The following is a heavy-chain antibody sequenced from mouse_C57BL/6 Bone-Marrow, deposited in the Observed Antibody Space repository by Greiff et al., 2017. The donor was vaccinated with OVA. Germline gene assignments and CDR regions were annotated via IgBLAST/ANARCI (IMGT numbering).Heavy chain of an antibody. Sequence: EVQLQQSGAELVRPGASVKLSCTASGFNIKDDYMHWVKQRPEQGLEWIGWIDPENGDTEYASKFQGKATITADTSSNTAYLQLSSLTSEDTAVYYCTTHYYGVDYWGKGTTLTVSS. CDR1: GFNIKDDY. D-gene: IGHD1-1*01. CDR3: TTHYYGVDY. J-gene: IGHJ2*01. CDR2: IDPENGDT. V-gene: IGHV14-4*01.